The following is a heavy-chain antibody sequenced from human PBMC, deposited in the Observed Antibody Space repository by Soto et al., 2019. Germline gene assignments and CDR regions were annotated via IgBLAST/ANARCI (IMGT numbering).Heavy chain of an antibody. V-gene: IGHV1-69*12. D-gene: IGHD6-6*01. CDR2: IIPIFGTA. CDR3: ARTYRGAARRGKSFDY. J-gene: IGHJ4*02. CDR1: GGTFSSYA. Sequence: QVQLVQSGAEVKKPGSSVKVSCKASGGTFSSYAISWVRQAPGQGLEWMGGIIPIFGTANYAQKFQGRVTIPADESTSTAYMELGSLRSEATAVYYCARTYRGAARRGKSFDYWGQGTLVTFSS.